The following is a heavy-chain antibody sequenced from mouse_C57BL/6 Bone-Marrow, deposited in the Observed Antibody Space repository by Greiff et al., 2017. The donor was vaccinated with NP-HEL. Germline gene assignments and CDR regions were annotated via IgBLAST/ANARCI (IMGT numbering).Heavy chain of an antibody. D-gene: IGHD2-1*01. CDR2: FHPYNDDT. CDR1: GYTFTTYP. J-gene: IGHJ2*01. Sequence: QVQLKQSGAELVKPGASVTMSCKASGYTFTTYPIEWVKQNHGKSLEWIGNFHPYNDDTEYNEKFKNKATLTVEKSSSTVYLELSRLTSDDSSVYYCARGGNYWYYFDYWGQGTTLTVSS. CDR3: ARGGNYWYYFDY. V-gene: IGHV1-47*01.